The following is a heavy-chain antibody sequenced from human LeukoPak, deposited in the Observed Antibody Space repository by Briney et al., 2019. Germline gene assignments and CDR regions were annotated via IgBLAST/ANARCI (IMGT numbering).Heavy chain of an antibody. CDR3: AIPGSYCGGDCYPYYFDY. CDR2: ITSNTGNI. J-gene: IGHJ4*02. CDR1: GFAFSAYG. D-gene: IGHD2-21*01. V-gene: IGHV3-21*01. Sequence: GGSLRLSCAASGFAFSAYGVNWVRQAPGKGLEWVSSITSNTGNIYYADSVKGRFTISRDNAKNSLYLQMNSLRAEDTAVYYCAIPGSYCGGDCYPYYFDYWGQGTLVTVSS.